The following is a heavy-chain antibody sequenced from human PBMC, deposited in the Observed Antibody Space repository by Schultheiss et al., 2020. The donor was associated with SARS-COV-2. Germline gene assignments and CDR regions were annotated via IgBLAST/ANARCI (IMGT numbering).Heavy chain of an antibody. CDR1: GYTLTELS. CDR2: IIPIFGTA. CDR3: ARGQLWASV. Sequence: SVKVSCKVSGYTLTELSMHWVRQAPGKGLEWMGGIIPIFGTANYAQKFQGRVTITADESTSTAYMELSSLRSEDTAVYYCARGQLWASVWGQGTTVTVSS. D-gene: IGHD5-18*01. J-gene: IGHJ6*02. V-gene: IGHV1-69*13.